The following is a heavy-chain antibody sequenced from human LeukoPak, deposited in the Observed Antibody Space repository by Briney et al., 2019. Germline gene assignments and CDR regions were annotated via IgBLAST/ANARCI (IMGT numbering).Heavy chain of an antibody. V-gene: IGHV1-18*01. CDR2: ISDYNGQT. CDR1: GYTFDLYG. Sequence: ASVKVSCKAFGYTFDLYGINWVRQAPGQGLEWMGWISDYNGQTNYAQKVQGRVTMTTDTSTSTAYMEVRSLTSDDTAVYYCARGDYGDSMDYWGQGTLVSVSS. D-gene: IGHD4-17*01. CDR3: ARGDYGDSMDY. J-gene: IGHJ4*02.